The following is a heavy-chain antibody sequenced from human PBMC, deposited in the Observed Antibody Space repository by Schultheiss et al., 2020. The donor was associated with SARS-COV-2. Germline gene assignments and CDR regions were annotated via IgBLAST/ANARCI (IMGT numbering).Heavy chain of an antibody. CDR1: GGSISSSSYY. D-gene: IGHD3-22*01. Sequence: SETLSLTCTVSGGSISSSSYYWGWIRQPPGKGLEWIGYIYYSGSTNYNPSLKSRVTISVDTSKNQFSLKLSSVTAADTAVYYCARAHSDPGSGYYPADAFDIWGQGTMVTVSS. CDR2: IYYSGST. V-gene: IGHV4-39*07. J-gene: IGHJ3*02. CDR3: ARAHSDPGSGYYPADAFDI.